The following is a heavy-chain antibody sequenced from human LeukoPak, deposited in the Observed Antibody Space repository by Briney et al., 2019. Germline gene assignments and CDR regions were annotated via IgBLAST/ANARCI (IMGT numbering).Heavy chain of an antibody. CDR2: ISGSSDVI. Sequence: QPGGSLRLSCAGSGFTFSTNAMSWVRQAPGKGPEWVSAISGSSDVIYYADSVKGRFAISRDNSRNTLYLQMSSLRAEDTAVYYCAKFLAVIAARDSLYFQHWGQGTLVTVSS. D-gene: IGHD6-6*01. J-gene: IGHJ1*01. CDR3: AKFLAVIAARDSLYFQH. V-gene: IGHV3-23*01. CDR1: GFTFSTNA.